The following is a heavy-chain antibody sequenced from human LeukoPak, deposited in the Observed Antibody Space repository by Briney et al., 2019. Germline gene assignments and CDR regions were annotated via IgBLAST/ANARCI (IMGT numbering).Heavy chain of an antibody. CDR1: GFTFSSYS. D-gene: IGHD3-22*01. Sequence: GGSLRLSCAASGFTFSSYSMIWVRQAPGKGLEWVSYISGSTNTIYYADSVKGRFTISRDNAKNSLYLQMNSLRAEDTAVYYCARTNYYDSSGYYFDYWGQGTLVTVSS. CDR3: ARTNYYDSSGYYFDY. CDR2: ISGSTNTI. J-gene: IGHJ4*02. V-gene: IGHV3-48*01.